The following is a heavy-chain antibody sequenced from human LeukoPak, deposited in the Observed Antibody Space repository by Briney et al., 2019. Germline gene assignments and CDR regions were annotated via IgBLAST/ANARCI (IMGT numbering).Heavy chain of an antibody. CDR2: INSDGSST. Sequence: PGGSLRLSCAASGFTFSSYWTHWVRQAPGKGLLRVSRINSDGSSTSYADSVKGRFTISRDNAKNTLYLQMNSLRAEDTAVYYCARVARAEDYFDYWGQGTLVTVSS. CDR3: ARVARAEDYFDY. J-gene: IGHJ4*02. CDR1: GFTFSSYW. V-gene: IGHV3-74*01.